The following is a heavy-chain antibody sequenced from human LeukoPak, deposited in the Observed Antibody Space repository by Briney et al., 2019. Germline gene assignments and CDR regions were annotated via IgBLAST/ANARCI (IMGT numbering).Heavy chain of an antibody. CDR1: GDTFKKYS. D-gene: IGHD1-26*01. Sequence: GASVKVSCKASGDTFKKYSISWVRQAPGQGLEWMGRIIPMFSTANYAQKFQGRVTITTDESTSTNYMQLSGLGSEDTAVYYCASERPPIAYSGSQYYMDVWGKGTTVTVS. CDR2: IIPMFSTA. CDR3: ASERPPIAYSGSQYYMDV. J-gene: IGHJ6*03. V-gene: IGHV1-69*05.